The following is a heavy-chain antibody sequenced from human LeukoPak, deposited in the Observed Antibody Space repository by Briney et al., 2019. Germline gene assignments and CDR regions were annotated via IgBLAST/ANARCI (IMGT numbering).Heavy chain of an antibody. CDR3: ARVRIAAPNWFDP. V-gene: IGHV3-21*01. J-gene: IGHJ5*02. Sequence: PGRCLRLSCAASGFSVSSYSMNCVRQAPGGWLGCVSFISSSSSYIYYADSVKGRFPIPRDNAKNSLYQQMNSLRAEDTAVYYCARVRIAAPNWFDPWGQGTLVTVST. CDR2: ISSSSSYI. D-gene: IGHD6-6*01. CDR1: GFSVSSYS.